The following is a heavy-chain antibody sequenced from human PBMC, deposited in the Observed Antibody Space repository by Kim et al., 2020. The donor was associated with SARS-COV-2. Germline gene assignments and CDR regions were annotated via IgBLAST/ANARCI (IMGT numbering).Heavy chain of an antibody. CDR2: VNHSGSS. CDR1: GGSLSGFY. D-gene: IGHD2-15*01. CDR3: ANGGNYCSGGSCFDY. Sequence: SETLSLTCAVYGGSLSGFYWSWIRQPPGKGLEWIGEVNHSGSSNYNPSLKSRVTISVDTSKNQFSLKLSSVNAADTAVYYCANGGNYCSGGSCFDYWGQGTLVTVSS. V-gene: IGHV4-34*01. J-gene: IGHJ4*02.